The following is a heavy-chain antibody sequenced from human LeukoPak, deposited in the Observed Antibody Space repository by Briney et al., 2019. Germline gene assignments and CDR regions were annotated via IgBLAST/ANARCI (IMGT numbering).Heavy chain of an antibody. V-gene: IGHV4-59*08. CDR2: IYYSGST. J-gene: IGHJ5*02. CDR1: GGSISSYY. CDR3: ARHRGDYVWGSYRRNTNWFDP. Sequence: SETLSLTCTVSGGSISSYYWSWIRQPLGKGLEWIGYIYYSGSTNYKPSLKSRVTISVDTSKNQFSLKLSSVTAADTAVYYCARHRGDYVWGSYRRNTNWFDPWGQGTLVTVSS. D-gene: IGHD3-16*02.